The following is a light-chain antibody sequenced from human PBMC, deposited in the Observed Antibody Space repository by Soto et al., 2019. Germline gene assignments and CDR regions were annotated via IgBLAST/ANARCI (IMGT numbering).Light chain of an antibody. CDR2: GNR. Sequence: QSVLTQPPSVSGAPGQRVTISCTGNNSNLGAGYDVHWYQQLPGAAPTLVIFGNRNRPSGVPERFSGSKSGTSASLAITGLQAEDEADYYCAAWEDSLSGSYAFGTGTKITVL. V-gene: IGLV1-40*01. J-gene: IGLJ1*01. CDR3: AAWEDSLSGSYA. CDR1: NSNLGAGYD.